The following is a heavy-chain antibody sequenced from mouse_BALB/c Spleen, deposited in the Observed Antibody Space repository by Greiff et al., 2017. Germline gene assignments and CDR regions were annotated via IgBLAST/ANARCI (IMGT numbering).Heavy chain of an antibody. Sequence: VQLQQSGPELVKPGASVKMSCKASGYTFTDYYMDWVKQSHGESFEWIGRVNPYNGGTSYNQKFKGKATLTVDKSSSTAYMELNSLTSEDSAVYYCARGGVYYGYGYWGQGTTRTVSS. CDR1: GYTFTDYY. V-gene: IGHV1-19*01. D-gene: IGHD1-2*01. J-gene: IGHJ2*01. CDR3: ARGGVYYGYGY. CDR2: VNPYNGGT.